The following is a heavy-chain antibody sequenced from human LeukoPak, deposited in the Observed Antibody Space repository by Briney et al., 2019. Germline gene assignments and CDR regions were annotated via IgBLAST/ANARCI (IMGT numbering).Heavy chain of an antibody. D-gene: IGHD3-9*01. CDR2: IYYSGST. CDR3: ARELRYLDWLLTEYYYGMDV. Sequence: SETLSLTCTVSGGSISSYYWSWIRQPPGKGLEWIGYIYYSGSTNYNPSLKSRVTISVDTSKNQFSLKLSSVTAADTAVYYCARELRYLDWLLTEYYYGMDVWGQGTTVTVSS. CDR1: GGSISSYY. J-gene: IGHJ6*02. V-gene: IGHV4-59*01.